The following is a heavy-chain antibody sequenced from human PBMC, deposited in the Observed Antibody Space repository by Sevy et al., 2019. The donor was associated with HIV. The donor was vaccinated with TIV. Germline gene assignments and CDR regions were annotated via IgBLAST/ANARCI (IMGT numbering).Heavy chain of an antibody. Sequence: SETLSLTCTVSGDAISSGSYYWGRIRQPPGKGLEWIGNIYYGGDTYYNPSLKSRVTISVDTSKNQFSLKMRSVTAADTAVYYCARLGRNEGYFDYWGQGTLVTVSS. CDR1: GDAISSGSYY. V-gene: IGHV4-39*01. CDR2: IYYGGDT. CDR3: ARLGRNEGYFDY. J-gene: IGHJ4*02. D-gene: IGHD1-1*01.